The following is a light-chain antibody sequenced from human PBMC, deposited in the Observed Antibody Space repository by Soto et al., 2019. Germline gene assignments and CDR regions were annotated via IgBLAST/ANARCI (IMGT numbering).Light chain of an antibody. CDR1: SNDVGHFNY. CDR2: DVS. Sequence: QSVLAQPASVSGSPGQSITISCTGTSNDVGHFNYVSWFQQHPGKAPKLLIFDVSNWPSGVSDRFSGSKSGNTASLTISGLQPEDEADYYCNSFTTGNTFVFGSGTKVNVL. CDR3: NSFTTGNTFV. V-gene: IGLV2-14*03. J-gene: IGLJ1*01.